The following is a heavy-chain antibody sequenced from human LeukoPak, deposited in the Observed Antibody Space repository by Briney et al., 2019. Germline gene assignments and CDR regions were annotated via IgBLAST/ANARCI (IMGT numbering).Heavy chain of an antibody. J-gene: IGHJ4*02. D-gene: IGHD3-22*01. CDR2: ISSSGSTI. CDR1: GFTFSSYE. V-gene: IGHV3-48*03. CDR3: ARTYYYDNSGYFGY. Sequence: TGGSLRLSCAASGFTFSSYEMNWVRQAPGKGLEWVSYISSSGSTIYYADSVKGRFTISRDNAKNSLYLQMNSLRAEDTAVYYCARTYYYDNSGYFGYWGQGTLVTVSS.